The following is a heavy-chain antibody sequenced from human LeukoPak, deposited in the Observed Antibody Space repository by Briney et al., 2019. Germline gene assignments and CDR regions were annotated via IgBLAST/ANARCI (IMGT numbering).Heavy chain of an antibody. Sequence: PGGSLRLSCAASGFTFSNYALHWVRQAPGKGLEWVANIKQDGSEKYYVDSVKGRFTISRDNAKNSLYLQMNSLRAEDTAVYYCARERPGGGPDYWGQGTLVTVSS. CDR2: IKQDGSEK. V-gene: IGHV3-7*01. CDR1: GFTFSNYA. CDR3: ARERPGGGPDY. J-gene: IGHJ4*02. D-gene: IGHD2-15*01.